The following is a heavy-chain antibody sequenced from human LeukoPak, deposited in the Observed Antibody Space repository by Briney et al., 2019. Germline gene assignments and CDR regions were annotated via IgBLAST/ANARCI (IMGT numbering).Heavy chain of an antibody. CDR2: ISSSSNYI. CDR3: ARDSIEDYYDSSGYFDY. V-gene: IGHV3-21*01. Sequence: GSLRLSCAGSGFTFRRYNMNWVRQAPGKGLEWVSSISSSSNYISYADSLKGRFIVSRDNAKNSVDLQMNSLRAEDTAVYYCARDSIEDYYDSSGYFDYWGQGILVTVSS. D-gene: IGHD3-22*01. J-gene: IGHJ4*02. CDR1: GFTFRRYN.